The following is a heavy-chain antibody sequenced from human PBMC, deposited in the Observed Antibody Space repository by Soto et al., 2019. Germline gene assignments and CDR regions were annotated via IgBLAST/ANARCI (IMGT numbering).Heavy chain of an antibody. D-gene: IGHD3-9*01. V-gene: IGHV4-34*01. J-gene: IGHJ4*02. CDR1: GGSFSGYY. Sequence: ASETLSLTCAVYGGSFSGYYWSWIRQPPGKGLEWIGEINHSGSTNYNPSLKSRVTISVDTSKNQFSLKLSSVTAADTAVYYCARVGPRGRYFAWLQTAFDYWGQGTLVTVSS. CDR2: INHSGST. CDR3: ARVGPRGRYFAWLQTAFDY.